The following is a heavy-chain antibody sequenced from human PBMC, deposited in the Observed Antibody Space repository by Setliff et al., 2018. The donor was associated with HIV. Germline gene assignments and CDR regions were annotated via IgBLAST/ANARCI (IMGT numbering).Heavy chain of an antibody. CDR1: GRSLSGYY. CDR2: INQSGST. D-gene: IGHD1-26*01. CDR3: ARVPHRVVGTTTLLYHFDY. V-gene: IGHV4-34*01. Sequence: PSETLSLTCAVYGRSLSGYYWSWIRQPPGKGLEWIGEINQSGSTNCNPSLKSRVTISVDTTTNQVSLQVNSVTAVDTAVYYCARVPHRVVGTTTLLYHFDYWGLGTLVTV. J-gene: IGHJ4*02.